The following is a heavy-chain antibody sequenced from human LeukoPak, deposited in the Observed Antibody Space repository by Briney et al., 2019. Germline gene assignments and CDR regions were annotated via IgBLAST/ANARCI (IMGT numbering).Heavy chain of an antibody. CDR1: GGSFSGYY. Sequence: PSETLSLTCAVYGGSFSGYYWSWIRQPPGKGLEWIGEINHNGSTNYNPSLKSRVTISVDTSKNQFSLNLSSVTAADTAFYYCARETTGLARYFDYWGQGTLVTVSS. CDR2: INHNGST. V-gene: IGHV4-34*01. CDR3: ARETTGLARYFDY. J-gene: IGHJ4*02. D-gene: IGHD4-17*01.